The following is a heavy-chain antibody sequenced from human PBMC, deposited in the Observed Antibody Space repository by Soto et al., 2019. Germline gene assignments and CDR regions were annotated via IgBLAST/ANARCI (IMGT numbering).Heavy chain of an antibody. CDR2: IYYTGST. V-gene: IGHV4-39*01. CDR1: GDSISSTSYS. J-gene: IGHJ5*02. Sequence: ETLSLTCSVSGDSISSTSYSWAWIRQAPGKGLVWIGSIYYTGSTDYKPSLKGRVYISVDRSKNQFSLKLRSVTAADTAVYFCASPPKAVSGYFNSWGQGTLVTVSS. D-gene: IGHD3-3*01. CDR3: ASPPKAVSGYFNS.